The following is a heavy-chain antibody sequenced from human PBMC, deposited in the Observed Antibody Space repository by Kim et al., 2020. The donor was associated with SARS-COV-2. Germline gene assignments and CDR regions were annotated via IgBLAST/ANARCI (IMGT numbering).Heavy chain of an antibody. D-gene: IGHD6-6*01. V-gene: IGHV4-39*01. CDR1: GGSISSSSYY. CDR2: IYYSGST. J-gene: IGHJ5*02. Sequence: SETLSLTCTVSGGSISSSSYYWGWIRQPPGKGLEWIGSIYYSGSTYYNPSLKSRVTISVDTSNNQFSLKLSSVTAADTAVYYCARLPGAARPGWFDPWGQGTLVTVSS. CDR3: ARLPGAARPGWFDP.